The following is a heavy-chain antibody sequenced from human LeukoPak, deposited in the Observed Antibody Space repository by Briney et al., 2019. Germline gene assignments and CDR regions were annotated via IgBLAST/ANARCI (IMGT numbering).Heavy chain of an antibody. J-gene: IGHJ6*03. CDR2: INHSGST. CDR1: GGSFSGYY. D-gene: IGHD3-3*01. Sequence: SETLSLTCAVYGGSFSGYYWSWIRQPPGKGLEWIGEINHSGSTNYNPSLKRRVTISVDTSKNQFSLKLSSVNAADTAVYYCARDQYYDFWRGYFTYTADYMDVWGKGTTVTVSS. CDR3: ARDQYYDFWRGYFTYTADYMDV. V-gene: IGHV4-34*01.